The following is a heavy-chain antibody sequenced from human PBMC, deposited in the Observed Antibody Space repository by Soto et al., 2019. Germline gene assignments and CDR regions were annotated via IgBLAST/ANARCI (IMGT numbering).Heavy chain of an antibody. CDR3: ARAAAGGYSAYGVFGY. Sequence: QVQLQESGPGLVKPSGTLSLTCAVSGGSISTSNWWSWVRQPPGKGLEWIGEIYHSGSTNYNPSLQSRVTISVDKSQNPFPLKLSSLTAAGTAVYYCARAAAGGYSAYGVFGYRGPGTLVTVSS. D-gene: IGHD5-12*01. J-gene: IGHJ4*02. V-gene: IGHV4-4*02. CDR2: IYHSGST. CDR1: GGSISTSNW.